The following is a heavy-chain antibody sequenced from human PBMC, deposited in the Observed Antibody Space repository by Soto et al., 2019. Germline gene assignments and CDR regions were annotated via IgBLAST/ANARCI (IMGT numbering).Heavy chain of an antibody. J-gene: IGHJ1*01. V-gene: IGHV1-46*01. CDR3: ARDGSVGSPPEH. Sequence: QVQLVQSGAEVKKPGASVKVSCKASGYTFTSYYMHWVRQAPGQGLEWMGIINPSGGSTSYAQKFPGRVTMTRDTSPSGVYMELSSLRSEDTAVYYCARDGSVGSPPEHWGQGTLVTVSS. CDR1: GYTFTSYY. CDR2: INPSGGST. D-gene: IGHD2-15*01.